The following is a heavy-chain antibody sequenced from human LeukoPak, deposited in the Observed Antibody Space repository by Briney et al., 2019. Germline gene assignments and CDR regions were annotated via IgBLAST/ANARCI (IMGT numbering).Heavy chain of an antibody. D-gene: IGHD6-19*01. CDR3: ARGGQWLALDY. V-gene: IGHV3-33*01. CDR2: IWYDGSNE. J-gene: IGHJ4*02. CDR1: GFTFSSYG. Sequence: GGSLRLSCAASGFTFSSYGMHWVRQAPGKGLEWVAVIWYDGSNEYYADSVKGRFTISRDNSKNTLYLQMNSLRAEDTAVYYCARGGQWLALDYWGQGTLVTVSS.